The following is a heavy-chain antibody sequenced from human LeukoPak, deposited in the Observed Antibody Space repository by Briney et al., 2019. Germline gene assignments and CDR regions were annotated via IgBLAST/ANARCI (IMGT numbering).Heavy chain of an antibody. CDR2: IYTSGST. J-gene: IGHJ3*02. V-gene: IGHV4-39*06. D-gene: IGHD7-27*01. CDR3: ARDHELGIDAFDI. CDR1: GGSISSSSYY. Sequence: KPSETLSLTCTVSGGSISSSSYYWGWIRQPPGKGLEWIGSIYTSGSTNYNPSLKSRVTMSVDTSKNQFPLKLSSVTAADTAVYYCARDHELGIDAFDIWGQGTMVTVSS.